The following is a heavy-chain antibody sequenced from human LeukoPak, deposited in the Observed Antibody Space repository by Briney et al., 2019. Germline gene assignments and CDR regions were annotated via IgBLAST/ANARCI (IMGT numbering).Heavy chain of an antibody. V-gene: IGHV3-48*02. CDR1: GFTFSTYG. D-gene: IGHD3-10*01. J-gene: IGHJ3*02. CDR3: ARARGFDI. CDR2: ISGSSTTI. Sequence: GGSLRLSCAASGFTFSTYGMNWVRQAPGKGLEWVSSISGSSTTIYYADSVRGRFTISRDNAKNSLYLQMNSLRDEDTAVYYCARARGFDIWGRGTMVTVSS.